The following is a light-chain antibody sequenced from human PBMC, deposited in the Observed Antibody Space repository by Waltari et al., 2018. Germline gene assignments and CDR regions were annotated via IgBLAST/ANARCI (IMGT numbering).Light chain of an antibody. Sequence: QSVLTQPPSATGSPGQSVTISCNGTNSDVGAYNYVSWYQQHPGKAPKLLIYEVTKRPSGVPDRFSCSKSGNTASLTVSGLQADDEADYYCSSYAHNNHFVFGTGTKVTVL. CDR3: SSYAHNNHFV. V-gene: IGLV2-8*01. J-gene: IGLJ1*01. CDR1: NSDVGAYNY. CDR2: EVT.